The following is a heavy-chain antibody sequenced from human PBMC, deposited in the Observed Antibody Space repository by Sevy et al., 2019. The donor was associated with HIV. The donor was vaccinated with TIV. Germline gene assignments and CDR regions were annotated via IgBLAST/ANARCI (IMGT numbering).Heavy chain of an antibody. J-gene: IGHJ4*02. D-gene: IGHD3-9*01. CDR1: GFTFSHYA. CDR3: AHPVLRFFDWFEIDY. CDR2: ISCDGINK. Sequence: GGSLRLSCAASGFTFSHYAMHWVRQAPGKGLEWVAVISCDGINKYYAESVRGRFTISRDYSKNTLYLQMNSLRAEDTAVYYCAHPVLRFFDWFEIDYWGQGTLVTVSS. V-gene: IGHV3-30*04.